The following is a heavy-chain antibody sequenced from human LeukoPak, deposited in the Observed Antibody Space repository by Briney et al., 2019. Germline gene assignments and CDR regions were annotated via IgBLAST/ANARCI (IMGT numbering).Heavy chain of an antibody. J-gene: IGHJ6*03. CDR1: VESFSGYY. D-gene: IGHD2-2*01. Sequence: SETLSLTCAVYVESFSGYYWSWIRQPPGKGREWIGEINHSGSTNYNPSLKSSVTISVDTSKNQFSLKLSSVTAADTAVYYCASYCSSSSCYDMDVWGKGTTVTVSS. CDR2: INHSGST. V-gene: IGHV4-34*01. CDR3: ASYCSSSSCYDMDV.